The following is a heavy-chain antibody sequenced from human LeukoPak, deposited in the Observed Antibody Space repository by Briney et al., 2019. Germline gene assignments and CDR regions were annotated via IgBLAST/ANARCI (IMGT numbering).Heavy chain of an antibody. Sequence: GGSLRFSCAASGFTFSSDAMHWVRQAPGEGLEWVAVISYDGSNKYYADSVKGRFTSSRDNSKNTVYLQMNSLIAEDTAVYYCARGDTAMCSGEYWGQGTLVSVSS. V-gene: IGHV3-30-3*01. CDR3: ARGDTAMCSGEY. CDR2: ISYDGSNK. J-gene: IGHJ4*02. D-gene: IGHD5-18*01. CDR1: GFTFSSDA.